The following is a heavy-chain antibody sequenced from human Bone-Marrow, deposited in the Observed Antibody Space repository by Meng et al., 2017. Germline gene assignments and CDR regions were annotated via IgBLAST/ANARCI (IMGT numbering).Heavy chain of an antibody. CDR1: GFTFSNAW. Sequence: GESLKISCAASGFTFSNAWMSWVRQAPGKGLEWVGRIRSKANSYATAYAASVKGRFTISRDDSKNTAYLQMNSLKTEDTAVYYCTRPAGSGSYYNGAPDYWGQGTLVTVSS. CDR3: TRPAGSGSYYNGAPDY. J-gene: IGHJ4*02. CDR2: IRSKANSYAT. V-gene: IGHV3-73*01. D-gene: IGHD3-10*01.